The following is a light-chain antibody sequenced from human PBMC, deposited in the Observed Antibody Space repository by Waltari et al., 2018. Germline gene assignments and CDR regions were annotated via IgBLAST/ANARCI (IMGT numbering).Light chain of an antibody. J-gene: IGKJ1*01. V-gene: IGKV1-33*01. Sequence: DIQMTQSPSSLSASVGDRVTITCQASHDISSYLNWYQQKPGKAPKLLMSAASNLEAGVPSRFSGSRSGTDFTFTITSLQSEDIATYYCQQYADLPWTFGQGTKVEIK. CDR1: HDISSY. CDR3: QQYADLPWT. CDR2: AAS.